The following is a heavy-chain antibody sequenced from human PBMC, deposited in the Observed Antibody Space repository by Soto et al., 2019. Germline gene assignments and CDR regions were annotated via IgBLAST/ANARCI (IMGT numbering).Heavy chain of an antibody. CDR1: GFTFSSYA. D-gene: IGHD6-19*01. CDR3: AKETGIAVAAYNWFDP. Sequence: GGSLRLSCAASGFTFSSYAMSWVRRAPGKGLEWVSAISGSGGSTYYADSVKGRFTISRDNSKNTLYLQMNSLRAEDTAVYYCAKETGIAVAAYNWFDPWGQGTLVTVSS. CDR2: ISGSGGST. V-gene: IGHV3-23*01. J-gene: IGHJ5*02.